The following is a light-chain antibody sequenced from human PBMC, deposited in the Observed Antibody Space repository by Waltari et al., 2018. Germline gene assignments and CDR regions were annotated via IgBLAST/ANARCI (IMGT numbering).Light chain of an antibody. Sequence: DIQMTQSPSSLSASVGDRVTITCRASQGISNYLAWYQQKPGKVPTLLTYAASTLQARVPSRVSGSGTGTDFTLTISRLQPEDVATYYCQKYNSAPFTFGPGTKVDI. CDR1: QGISNY. CDR3: QKYNSAPFT. V-gene: IGKV1-27*01. CDR2: AAS. J-gene: IGKJ3*01.